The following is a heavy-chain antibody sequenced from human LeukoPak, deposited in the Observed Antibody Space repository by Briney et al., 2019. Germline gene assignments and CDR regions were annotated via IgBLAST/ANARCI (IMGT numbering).Heavy chain of an antibody. CDR3: ARSSFRTYYYDSSAHH. Sequence: PGGSLRLSCAASGFTFSSYAMHWVHQAPGKGLEWVAVISYDGSNKYYADSVKGRFTISRDNSKNTLYLQMNSLRAEDTAVYYCARSSFRTYYYDSSAHHWGQGTLVTVSS. D-gene: IGHD3-22*01. J-gene: IGHJ5*02. V-gene: IGHV3-30-3*01. CDR1: GFTFSSYA. CDR2: ISYDGSNK.